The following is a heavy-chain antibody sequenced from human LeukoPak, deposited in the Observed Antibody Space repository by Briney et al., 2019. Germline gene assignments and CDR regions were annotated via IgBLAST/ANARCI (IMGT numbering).Heavy chain of an antibody. CDR3: ARDRYCTNGVCGLYYYYGMDV. V-gene: IGHV1-46*01. CDR2: INPSGGST. J-gene: IGHJ6*02. D-gene: IGHD2-8*01. Sequence: ASVKVSCKASGYTFTSYYMHWVRQAPGQGLEWVGIINPSGGSTSYAQKFQGRVTMTRDTSTSTVYMELSSLRSEDTAVCYCARDRYCTNGVCGLYYYYGMDVWGQGTTVTVSS. CDR1: GYTFTSYY.